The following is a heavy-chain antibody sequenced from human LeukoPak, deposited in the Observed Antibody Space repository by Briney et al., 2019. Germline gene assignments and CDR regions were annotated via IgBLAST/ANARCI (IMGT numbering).Heavy chain of an antibody. CDR3: ARRFSYGSGRYGMDV. V-gene: IGHV4-39*01. Sequence: SETLSLTCTVSGVSISNRNSYWGWIRQSPGMGLEWIGTISYSGNTLYNPSLKSRITISMDTSKNQFSLRLTSVTAADTAVYFCARRFSYGSGRYGMDVWGQGTTVTVSS. D-gene: IGHD3-10*01. CDR2: ISYSGNT. CDR1: GVSISNRNSY. J-gene: IGHJ6*02.